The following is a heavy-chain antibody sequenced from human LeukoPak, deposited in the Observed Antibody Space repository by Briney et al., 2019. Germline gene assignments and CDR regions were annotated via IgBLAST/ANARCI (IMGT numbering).Heavy chain of an antibody. CDR3: ARGHSGWYVVGATRFDY. CDR2: IYYSGST. D-gene: IGHD1-26*01. J-gene: IGHJ4*02. CDR1: GGSISSGSYY. V-gene: IGHV4-39*07. Sequence: SETLSLTCTVSGGSISSGSYYWGWIRQPPGKGLEWIGNIYYSGSTYYNPSLKSRVTISVDTSKNQFSLKLSSVTAADTAVYYCARGHSGWYVVGATRFDYWGQGTLVTVSS.